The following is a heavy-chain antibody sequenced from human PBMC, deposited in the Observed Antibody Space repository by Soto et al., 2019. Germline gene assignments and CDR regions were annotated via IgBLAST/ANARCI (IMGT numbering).Heavy chain of an antibody. V-gene: IGHV4-59*08. Sequence: QVQLQESGPGLVKPSETLSLTCTVSGGSISIYYWSWIRQPPGKVLEWIGYIYYSGSTNYNPSLKSRVTIPVDPAKNQFSLKLSPVTAADTAVYYCARIRWPNWNFGFYDYYYMDVWGKGTTVTVSS. CDR1: GGSISIYY. CDR3: ARIRWPNWNFGFYDYYYMDV. CDR2: IYYSGST. D-gene: IGHD1-7*01. J-gene: IGHJ6*03.